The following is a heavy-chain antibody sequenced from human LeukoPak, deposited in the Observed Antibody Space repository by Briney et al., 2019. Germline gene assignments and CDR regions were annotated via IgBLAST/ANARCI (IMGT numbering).Heavy chain of an antibody. D-gene: IGHD5-18*01. CDR3: ARDVDVDTAMVALDY. CDR1: GFTFSSYS. V-gene: IGHV3-21*01. Sequence: GSLRLSCAASGFTFSSYSMNWVRQAPGEGLEWVSSISISGTYVYYADSVKGRFTISRDNAKNSLYLQMNSLRAEDTAVYYCARDVDVDTAMVALDYWGQGTLVTVSS. J-gene: IGHJ4*02. CDR2: ISISGTYV.